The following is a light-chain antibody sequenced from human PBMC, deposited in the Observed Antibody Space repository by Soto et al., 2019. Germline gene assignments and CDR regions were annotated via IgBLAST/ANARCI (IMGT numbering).Light chain of an antibody. CDR1: SSNIGAGYD. CDR2: GNS. Sequence: QSVLTQPPSVPGAPGQRVTISCTGSSSNIGAGYDVNWYQQLPGTAPKLLIYGNSNRPSGVPDRFSGSKSGTSASLAITGLQAEDEADYYCHSYDSSLSGWVFGGGTKLTVL. V-gene: IGLV1-40*01. J-gene: IGLJ3*02. CDR3: HSYDSSLSGWV.